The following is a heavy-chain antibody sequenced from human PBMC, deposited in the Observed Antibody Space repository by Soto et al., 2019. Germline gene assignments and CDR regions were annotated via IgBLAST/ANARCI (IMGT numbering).Heavy chain of an antibody. Sequence: QVQLQESGPGLVTPSETLSLTCTVSGGSITRCGYYWSWIRQHPGKGLEWIGYIYNSGTTYYNPSLKSRVTISVDTSKNQFSLKLTSVTAADTAVYYCARDPAPWGQGTLVTVSS. CDR2: IYNSGTT. CDR1: GGSITRCGYY. CDR3: ARDPAP. J-gene: IGHJ5*02. V-gene: IGHV4-31*03.